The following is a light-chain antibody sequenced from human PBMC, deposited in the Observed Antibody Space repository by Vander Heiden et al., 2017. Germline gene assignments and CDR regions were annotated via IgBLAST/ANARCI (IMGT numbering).Light chain of an antibody. V-gene: IGLV3-21*02. CDR1: NIGSKS. J-gene: IGLJ2*01. Sequence: SYVLTQPPSVSVAPGQTARITCGGNNIGSKSVHWYQQKPGQAPVLVVYDESDRPSGIPERFSGSNSGNTATLKISRVEAGDEADYYCQVWDSSSDHPGGVFGGGTKLTVL. CDR2: DES. CDR3: QVWDSSSDHPGGV.